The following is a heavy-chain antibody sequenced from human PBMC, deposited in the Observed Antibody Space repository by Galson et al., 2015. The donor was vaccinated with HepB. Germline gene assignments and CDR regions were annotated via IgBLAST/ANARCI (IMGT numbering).Heavy chain of an antibody. D-gene: IGHD2-2*01. Sequence: SVKVSCKASGYTFTSYYMHWVRQAPGQGLEWMGIINPSGGSTSYAQKFQGRVTMTRNTSISTAYMELSSLRSEDTAVYYCARGCSSTSCQGTHDYWGQGTLVTVSS. CDR1: GYTFTSYY. CDR3: ARGCSSTSCQGTHDY. CDR2: INPSGGST. V-gene: IGHV1-46*01. J-gene: IGHJ4*02.